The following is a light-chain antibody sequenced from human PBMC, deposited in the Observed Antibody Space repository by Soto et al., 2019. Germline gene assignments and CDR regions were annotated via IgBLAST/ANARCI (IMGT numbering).Light chain of an antibody. CDR3: QQYGSSPPVT. J-gene: IGKJ5*01. CDR2: GAS. Sequence: EIVLTQSPGTLSLSPGERATLSCRASQSVSSSYLAWYQQKPGQAPRLLIYGASGRATGIPDRFSGSGSGTDFTLTISRLEPEDLAVYYCQQYGSSPPVTFGKGTRLEIK. CDR1: QSVSSSY. V-gene: IGKV3-20*01.